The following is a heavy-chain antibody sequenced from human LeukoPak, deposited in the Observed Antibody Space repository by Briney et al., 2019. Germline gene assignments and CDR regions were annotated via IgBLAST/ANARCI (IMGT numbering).Heavy chain of an antibody. CDR2: ISGSGGST. CDR1: GFTFSSYA. V-gene: IGHV3-23*01. Sequence: GGSLRLSCAASGFTFSSYAMSWVRQAPGKGLEWVSAISGSGGSTYYADSVKGRFTISRDNAKNTLYLQVNSLRAEDTAVYYCARDGAGDEVYWGQGTLVTVSS. J-gene: IGHJ4*02. D-gene: IGHD3-10*01. CDR3: ARDGAGDEVY.